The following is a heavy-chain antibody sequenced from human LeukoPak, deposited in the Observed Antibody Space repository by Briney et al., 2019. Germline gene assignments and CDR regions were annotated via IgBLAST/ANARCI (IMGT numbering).Heavy chain of an antibody. J-gene: IGHJ6*02. CDR2: ISGSGGGA. V-gene: IGHV3-23*01. CDR3: AKAGVPAATFYYYGMDV. CDR1: GFTFSSYA. D-gene: IGHD2-2*01. Sequence: GGSLRLSCAASGFTFSSYAMSWVRQAPGKGLEWVSAISGSGGGAYYADSVKGRFTISRDNSKNTLYLQMNSLRAEDTAVYYCAKAGVPAATFYYYGMDVWGQGTTVTVSS.